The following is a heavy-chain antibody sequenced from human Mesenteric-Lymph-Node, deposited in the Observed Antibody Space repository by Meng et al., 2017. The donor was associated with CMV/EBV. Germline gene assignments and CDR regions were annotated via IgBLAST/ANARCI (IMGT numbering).Heavy chain of an antibody. D-gene: IGHD3-3*01. Sequence: GESLKISCAASGFTFSTFSMNWVRQAPGKGLEWVSYIVSGGSTIYYADSVKGRFIISRDNAKNSPYLQMNSLRAEDTAVYYCARAFDDSWNYYGLDVWGQGTTVTVSS. CDR3: ARAFDDSWNYYGLDV. V-gene: IGHV3-48*04. CDR2: IVSGGSTI. CDR1: GFTFSTFS. J-gene: IGHJ6*02.